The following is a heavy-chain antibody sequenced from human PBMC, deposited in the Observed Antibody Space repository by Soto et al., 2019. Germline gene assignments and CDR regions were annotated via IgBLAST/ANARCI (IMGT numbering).Heavy chain of an antibody. Sequence: PSETLSLTCTVSGGFISSYYWSWIRQSPGKGLELIGYIHHTGSTNYNPPLKSRVTMSLDTSRNQFSLKLYSVTTADTAVYYCARSIDSSGFYFSNCWGQGTLVTVSS. CDR1: GGFISSYY. CDR3: ARSIDSSGFYFSNC. CDR2: IHHTGST. J-gene: IGHJ4*02. D-gene: IGHD3-22*01. V-gene: IGHV4-59*01.